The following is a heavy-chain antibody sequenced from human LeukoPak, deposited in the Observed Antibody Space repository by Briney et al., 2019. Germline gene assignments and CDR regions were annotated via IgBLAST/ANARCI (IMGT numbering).Heavy chain of an antibody. CDR1: GFTFSSYS. D-gene: IGHD2-15*01. CDR2: ISSSSSYI. V-gene: IGHV3-21*01. Sequence: GGSLRLSCAASGFTFSSYSMNWVRQAPGKGLEWVSSISSSSSYIYYADSVKGRFTIPRDNAKNSLYLQMNSLRAEDTAVYYCARGLGPHGSRDYWGQGTLVTVSS. CDR3: ARGLGPHGSRDY. J-gene: IGHJ4*02.